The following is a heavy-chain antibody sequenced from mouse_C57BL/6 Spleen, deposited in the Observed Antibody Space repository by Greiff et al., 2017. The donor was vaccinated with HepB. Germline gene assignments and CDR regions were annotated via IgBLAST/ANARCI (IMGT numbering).Heavy chain of an antibody. CDR1: GYTFTSSW. CDR3: AKRNYYGSYDY. J-gene: IGHJ2*01. V-gene: IGHV1-64*01. D-gene: IGHD1-1*01. CDR2: IHPNSGST. Sequence: QVQLQQPGAELVKPGASVKLSCTASGYTFTSSWMHWVKQRPGQGLEWIVKIHPNSGSTNYNDKFKSKATLTVDKSSSTAYMQLISMTSEDSAVYDCAKRNYYGSYDYWGQGTTLTVSS.